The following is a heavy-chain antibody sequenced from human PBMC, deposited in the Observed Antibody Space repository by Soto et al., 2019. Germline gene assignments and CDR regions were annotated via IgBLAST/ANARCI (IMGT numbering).Heavy chain of an antibody. Sequence: SETLSLTCTFSCGSISSYYWSWIRQPPGKGLEWVGYVSYSGTNYNPSLKSRVTISVDTSKNQFSLRLRSVTAADAAVYYCARGTNWDRGVFDYWGQGTLVTVSS. CDR1: CGSISSYY. J-gene: IGHJ4*02. V-gene: IGHV4-59*01. D-gene: IGHD7-27*01. CDR3: ARGTNWDRGVFDY. CDR2: VSYSGT.